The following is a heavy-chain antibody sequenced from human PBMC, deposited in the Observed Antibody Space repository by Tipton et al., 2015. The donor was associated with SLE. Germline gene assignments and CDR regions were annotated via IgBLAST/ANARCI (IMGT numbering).Heavy chain of an antibody. CDR1: GFTFSSYA. V-gene: IGHV3-30*18. Sequence: SLRLSCAASGFTFSSYAMSWVRQAPGKGLEWVAVISYDGSNKYYADSVKGRFTISRDNSKNTLYLQMNSLRAEDTAVYYCAKDSDIVVVPAAIIPHFQHWGQGTLVTVSS. J-gene: IGHJ1*01. D-gene: IGHD2-2*02. CDR2: ISYDGSNK. CDR3: AKDSDIVVVPAAIIPHFQH.